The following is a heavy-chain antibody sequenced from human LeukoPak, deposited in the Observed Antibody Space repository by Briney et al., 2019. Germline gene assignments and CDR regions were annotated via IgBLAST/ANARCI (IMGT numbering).Heavy chain of an antibody. Sequence: SETLSLTCTVSGGSISSSSYYWGWIRQPPGKGLEWIGSIYYSGSTYYNPSLKSRVTISVDTSKNQFSLKLSSVTAADTAVYYCARITGGYDFWSGSYFGYWGQGTLVTVSS. CDR3: ARITGGYDFWSGSYFGY. CDR1: GGSISSSSYY. D-gene: IGHD3-3*01. CDR2: IYYSGST. J-gene: IGHJ4*02. V-gene: IGHV4-39*01.